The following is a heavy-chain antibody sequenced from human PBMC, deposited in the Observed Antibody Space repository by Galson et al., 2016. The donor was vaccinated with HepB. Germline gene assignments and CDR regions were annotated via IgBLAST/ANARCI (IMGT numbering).Heavy chain of an antibody. CDR3: TRGRYTNSRPIYNWFGP. V-gene: IGHV3-30*04. Sequence: SLRLSCAASGFSFSSYAMHWVRQTPGKGLEWVAVISLDGSNKDYTDSVKGRFTISRDNSKNTLYLQMDSLRADDTAVYYCTRGRYTNSRPIYNWFGPWGQGTLVTVSS. CDR2: ISLDGSNK. CDR1: GFSFSSYA. J-gene: IGHJ5*02. D-gene: IGHD6-13*01.